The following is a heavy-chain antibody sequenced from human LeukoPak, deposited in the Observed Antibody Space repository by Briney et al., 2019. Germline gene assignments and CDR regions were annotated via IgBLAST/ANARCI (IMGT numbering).Heavy chain of an antibody. CDR2: IIPIFGTA. D-gene: IGHD3-3*01. Sequence: ASVKVSCKASGGTFSSYAISWVRQAPGQGLEWMGGIIPIFGTANYAQKFQGRVAITTDESTSTAYMELSSLRSEDTAVYYCASSIYYDFWSGSTNTLNWFDPWGQGTLVTVSS. CDR3: ASSIYYDFWSGSTNTLNWFDP. V-gene: IGHV1-69*05. CDR1: GGTFSSYA. J-gene: IGHJ5*02.